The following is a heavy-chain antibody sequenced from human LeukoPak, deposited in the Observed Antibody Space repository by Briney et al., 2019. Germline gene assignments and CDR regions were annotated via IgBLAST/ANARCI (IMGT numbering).Heavy chain of an antibody. CDR1: GFTVSNNY. Sequence: GGSLRLSCAASGFTVSNNYMSWIRQAPGKGLEWVANIKQDGSEKYYVDSVKGRFTISRDNAKNSLYLQMNSLRAEDTAVYYCARDGCSGGCCYSSWFDPWGQGTLVTVSS. CDR2: IKQDGSEK. CDR3: ARDGCSGGCCYSSWFDP. J-gene: IGHJ5*02. D-gene: IGHD2-15*01. V-gene: IGHV3-7*01.